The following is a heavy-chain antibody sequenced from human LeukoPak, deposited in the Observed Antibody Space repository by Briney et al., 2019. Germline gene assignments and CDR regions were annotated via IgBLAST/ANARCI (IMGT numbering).Heavy chain of an antibody. D-gene: IGHD6-13*01. CDR1: GGSISSYY. V-gene: IGHV4-4*07. Sequence: RPSETLSLTCTVSGGSISSYYWSWIRRPAGKGLEWIGRIYTSGSTNYNPSLKSRVTMSVDTSKNQFSLKLSSVTATDTAVYYCARMSNSSPIIDYWGQGTLVTVSS. CDR2: IYTSGST. CDR3: ARMSNSSPIIDY. J-gene: IGHJ4*02.